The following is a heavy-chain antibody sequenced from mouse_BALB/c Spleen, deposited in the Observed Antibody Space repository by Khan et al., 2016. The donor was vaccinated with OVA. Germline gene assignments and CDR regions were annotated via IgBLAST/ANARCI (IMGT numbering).Heavy chain of an antibody. CDR3: AREASNCDFSFAY. J-gene: IGHJ3*01. CDR2: ILPSSLSI. V-gene: IGHV1-9*01. Sequence: QVQLQQSGADLMKPGASVKISCKAIGYTFSSYWIEWVKQRPGHGLEWIGDILPSSLSINYNEKFKGKATFTADTSSSTAYMQLSSLTSEDSAVYYCAREASNCDFSFAYWGQGTLVTVSA. D-gene: IGHD4-1*01. CDR1: GYTFSSYW.